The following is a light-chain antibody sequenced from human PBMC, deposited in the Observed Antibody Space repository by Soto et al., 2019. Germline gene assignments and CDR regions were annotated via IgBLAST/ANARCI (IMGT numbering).Light chain of an antibody. J-gene: IGLJ1*01. CDR2: EVT. CDR1: SSDVGGYNF. Sequence: QSALTQPASVSGSPGQSIAISCTGTSSDVGGYNFVSWYQQHPGKAPKLIIHEVTNRPSGVSDRFSGSKSGNTASLTISGLQADYVADYYSSSHTAYNTRVFGSGTNVTVL. V-gene: IGLV2-14*01. CDR3: SSHTAYNTRV.